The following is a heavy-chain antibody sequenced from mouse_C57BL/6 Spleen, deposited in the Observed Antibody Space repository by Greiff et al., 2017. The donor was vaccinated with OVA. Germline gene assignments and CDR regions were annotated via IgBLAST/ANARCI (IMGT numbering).Heavy chain of an antibody. CDR1: GFTFSSYG. V-gene: IGHV5-6*02. J-gene: IGHJ4*01. D-gene: IGHD2-5*01. Sequence: EVMLVESGGDLVKPGGSLKLSCAASGFTFSSYGMSWVRQTPDKRLEWVATISSGGSYTYYPDSVKGRFTISRDNAKNTLYLQMSSLKSEDTAMYYCARQRGSYSNYVVENWGEGTSVTVSS. CDR3: ARQRGSYSNYVVEN. CDR2: ISSGGSYT.